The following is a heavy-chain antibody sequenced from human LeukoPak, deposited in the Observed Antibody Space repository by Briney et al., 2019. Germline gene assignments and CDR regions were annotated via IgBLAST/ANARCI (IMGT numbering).Heavy chain of an antibody. CDR1: GYAFTGYY. J-gene: IGHJ4*02. CDR2: INPNSGGT. CDR3: AKNYGSGSQYYFDY. Sequence: ASVKLSCKASGYAFTGYYMHWLRQAPGQGLELKGRINPNSGGTNYAQKFQGRVTMTRDTSISTAYMELSRLRSADTAVYYCAKNYGSGSQYYFDYWGQGALVTVSS. V-gene: IGHV1-2*06. D-gene: IGHD3-10*01.